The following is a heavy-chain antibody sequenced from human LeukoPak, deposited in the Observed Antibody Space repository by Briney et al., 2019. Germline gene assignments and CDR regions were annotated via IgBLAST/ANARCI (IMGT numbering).Heavy chain of an antibody. CDR2: IYSGGST. J-gene: IGHJ4*02. CDR1: GGSISSGGYY. CDR3: VRESMSSDY. V-gene: IGHV3-53*01. Sequence: LSLTCTVSGGSISSGGYYMSWVRQAPGKGLEWVSVIYSGGSTYYADSVKGRFTISRDNSKNTLYLQMNSLGAEDTAVYYCVRESMSSDYWGQGTLVTVSS.